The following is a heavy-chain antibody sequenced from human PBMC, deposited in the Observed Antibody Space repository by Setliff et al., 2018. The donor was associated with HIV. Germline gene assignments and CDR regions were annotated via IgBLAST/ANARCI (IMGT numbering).Heavy chain of an antibody. J-gene: IGHJ6*04. D-gene: IGHD1-1*01. Sequence: PSETLSLTCSVSDASIKSNNYYWVWIRQTPGKGLEWIGSIYQSGTAYYNPSLKRRVTISVDTSKNQFSLRLTSATAADTAVYYCARLGEHDTGDLDVWGKGTTVTVSS. CDR2: IYQSGTA. CDR3: ARLGEHDTGDLDV. CDR1: DASIKSNNYY. V-gene: IGHV4-39*07.